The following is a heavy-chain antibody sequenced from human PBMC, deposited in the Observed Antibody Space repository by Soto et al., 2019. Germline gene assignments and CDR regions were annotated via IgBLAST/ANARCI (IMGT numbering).Heavy chain of an antibody. CDR1: GFTFSSYS. J-gene: IGHJ3*02. D-gene: IGHD6-13*01. Sequence: PGGSLRLSCAASGFTFSSYSMNWVRQAPGKGLDWVSYISSSSSTIYYADSVKGRFTISRDNAKNSLYLQMNSLRDEDTAVYYCARQPGHSSSWPDAFDIWGQGTMVTVSS. V-gene: IGHV3-48*02. CDR2: ISSSSSTI. CDR3: ARQPGHSSSWPDAFDI.